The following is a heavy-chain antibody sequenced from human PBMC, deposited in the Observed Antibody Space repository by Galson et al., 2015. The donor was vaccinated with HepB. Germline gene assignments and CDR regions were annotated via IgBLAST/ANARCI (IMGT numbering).Heavy chain of an antibody. Sequence: QSGAEVKKPGESLKISCKGSGYSFTSYWIGWVRQMPGKGLEWMGIIYPGDSDTRYSPPFQGQVTISADKPISPAYLQWSSLKASDTAMYYCARLMNPANDYSNYDGSWFDPWGQGTLVTVSS. D-gene: IGHD4-11*01. V-gene: IGHV5-51*04. CDR3: ARLMNPANDYSNYDGSWFDP. CDR2: IYPGDSDT. J-gene: IGHJ5*02. CDR1: GYSFTSYW.